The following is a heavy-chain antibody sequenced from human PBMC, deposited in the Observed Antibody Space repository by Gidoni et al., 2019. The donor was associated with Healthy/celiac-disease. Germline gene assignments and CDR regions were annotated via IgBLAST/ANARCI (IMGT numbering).Heavy chain of an antibody. CDR1: GFTFSDYY. D-gene: IGHD5-12*01. CDR3: AREHRGYDYVYFDY. J-gene: IGHJ4*02. CDR2: ISSSSSYT. Sequence: QVQLVESGGGLVKPGGSLRLSCSASGFTFSDYYMSWIRQAPGKGLEWVSYISSSSSYTNYADSVKGRFTISRDNAKNSLYLQMNSLRAEDTAVYYCAREHRGYDYVYFDYWGQGTLVTVSS. V-gene: IGHV3-11*05.